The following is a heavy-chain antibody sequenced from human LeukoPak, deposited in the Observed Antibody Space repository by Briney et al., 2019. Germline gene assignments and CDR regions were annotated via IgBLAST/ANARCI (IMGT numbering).Heavy chain of an antibody. CDR3: TTLYCSSTSCYSYFDY. V-gene: IGHV3-15*01. D-gene: IGHD2-2*02. Sequence: GGSLRLSCAASGFTFSNAWMSWVRQAPGKGLEWVGRIKSKTDGGTTGYAAPVKGRFTISRDDSKNTLYLQMNSLKTEDTAVYYCTTLYCSSTSCYSYFDYWGQGTLVTVSS. CDR1: GFTFSNAW. J-gene: IGHJ4*02. CDR2: IKSKTDGGTT.